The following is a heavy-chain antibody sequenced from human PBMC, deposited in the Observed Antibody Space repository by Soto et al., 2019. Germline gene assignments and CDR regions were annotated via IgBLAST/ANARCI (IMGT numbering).Heavy chain of an antibody. Sequence: PGGSLRLSCAASGFTFSSNAMSWVRQAPGKGLEWVSSVSGSSDSTDYADAVKGRFTISRDNSKYTLFLQMNSLRAEDTALYYCAKGTMIRGVTYFGYWGQGTLVTVSS. CDR3: AKGTMIRGVTYFGY. CDR2: VSGSSDST. D-gene: IGHD3-10*01. V-gene: IGHV3-23*01. CDR1: GFTFSSNA. J-gene: IGHJ4*02.